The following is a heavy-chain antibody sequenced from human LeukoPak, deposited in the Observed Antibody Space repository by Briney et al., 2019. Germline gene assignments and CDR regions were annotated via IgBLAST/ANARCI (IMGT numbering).Heavy chain of an antibody. CDR2: INHSGGT. CDR3: ASVAVAGTKWFDP. V-gene: IGHV4-34*01. J-gene: IGHJ5*02. Sequence: SETLSLTCAVYGGSFSGYYWSWIRQPPGKGLEWIGEINHSGGTNYNPSLKSRVTISVDTSKNQFSLKLSSVAAADTAVYYCASVAVAGTKWFDPWGQGTLVTVSS. D-gene: IGHD6-19*01. CDR1: GGSFSGYY.